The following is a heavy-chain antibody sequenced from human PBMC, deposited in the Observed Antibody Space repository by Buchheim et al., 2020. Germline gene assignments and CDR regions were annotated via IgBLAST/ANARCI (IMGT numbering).Heavy chain of an antibody. Sequence: QVQLQESGPGLVKPSETLSLTCTVSGGSISSYYWSWLRQPPGKGLEWIGYIYYSGSTNSNPSLKSRVTISVDTSKNPFSLKLSSVTAADTAVYYCARVNAYYDFWSGYSGMYYFDYWGQGTL. CDR3: ARVNAYYDFWSGYSGMYYFDY. CDR1: GGSISSYY. J-gene: IGHJ4*02. CDR2: IYYSGST. V-gene: IGHV4-59*01. D-gene: IGHD3-3*01.